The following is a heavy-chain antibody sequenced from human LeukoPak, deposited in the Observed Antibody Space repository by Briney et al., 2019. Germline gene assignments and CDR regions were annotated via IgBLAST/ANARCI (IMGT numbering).Heavy chain of an antibody. CDR1: GGSFSGYY. D-gene: IGHD6-13*01. CDR2: INHSGST. CDR3: ARVPRLGPAKNPGAVLGLNYFDY. V-gene: IGHV4-34*01. J-gene: IGHJ4*02. Sequence: TSETLSLTCAVYGGSFSGYYWSWIRQPPGKGLEWTGEINHSGSTNYNPSLKSRVTISVDTSKNQFSLKLSSVTAADTAVYYCARVPRLGPAKNPGAVLGLNYFDYWGQGTLVTVSS.